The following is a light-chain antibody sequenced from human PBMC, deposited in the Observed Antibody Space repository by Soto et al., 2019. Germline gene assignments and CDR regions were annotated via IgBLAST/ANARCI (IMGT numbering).Light chain of an antibody. V-gene: IGLV1-44*01. CDR1: TSNFTSYA. J-gene: IGLJ1*01. CDR3: SSWDDNLEAEV. Sequence: QSVLTQSPSASGTPWPRVTLSCSGSTSNFTSYAVNWFYQLPGTAPKHHIYSNDQRPSGVPDRFSGSKSGTSAALANNGPQCEDEADYLCSSWDDNLEAEVFGAGTKGTVL. CDR2: SND.